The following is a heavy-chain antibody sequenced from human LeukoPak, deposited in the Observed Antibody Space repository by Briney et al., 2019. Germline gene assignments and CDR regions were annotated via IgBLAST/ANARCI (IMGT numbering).Heavy chain of an antibody. Sequence: GGSLRLSCAASGFTFSSYWMSWVRQAPGKGLEWVANIKQDGSEKYYVDSVKGRFTISRDNAKNSLYLQMNSLRAEDTAVYYCARATRDYGDFEGPFDYWGQGTLVTVSS. CDR1: GFTFSSYW. D-gene: IGHD4-17*01. J-gene: IGHJ4*02. CDR2: IKQDGSEK. V-gene: IGHV3-7*01. CDR3: ARATRDYGDFEGPFDY.